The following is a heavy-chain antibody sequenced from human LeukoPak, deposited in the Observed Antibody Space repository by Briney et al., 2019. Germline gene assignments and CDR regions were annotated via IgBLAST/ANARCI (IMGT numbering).Heavy chain of an antibody. D-gene: IGHD3-9*01. J-gene: IGHJ4*02. CDR3: ARDWLLSSRGYYFDY. CDR2: ISYDGSNK. V-gene: IGHV3-30*03. Sequence: GGSLRLSCAASGFTFSSYGMHWVRQAPGKGLEWVAVISYDGSNKYYADSVKGRFTISRDNPKNTLYLQMNSLRAEDTAVYYCARDWLLSSRGYYFDYWGQGTLVTVSS. CDR1: GFTFSSYG.